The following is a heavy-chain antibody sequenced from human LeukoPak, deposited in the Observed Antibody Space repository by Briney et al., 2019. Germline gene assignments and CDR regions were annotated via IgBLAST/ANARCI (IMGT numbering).Heavy chain of an antibody. CDR2: INTNTGNP. CDR1: GYTFTSYA. J-gene: IGHJ5*02. V-gene: IGHV7-4-1*02. Sequence: ASVTVSCKASGYTFTSYAMNWVRQAPGQGLEWMGWINTNTGNPTYAQGFTGRFVFSLDTSVSTAYLQISSLKAEDTAVYYCARDLYSSSSYNWFDPWGQGTLVTVSS. CDR3: ARDLYSSSSYNWFDP. D-gene: IGHD6-6*01.